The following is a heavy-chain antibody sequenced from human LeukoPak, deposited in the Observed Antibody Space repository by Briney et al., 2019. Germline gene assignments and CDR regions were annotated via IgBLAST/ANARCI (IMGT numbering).Heavy chain of an antibody. D-gene: IGHD2-21*02. CDR3: AKDRSWGVEVTTNPQFDY. CDR1: GFTFSSYA. J-gene: IGHJ4*02. CDR2: ISGSGGST. V-gene: IGHV3-23*01. Sequence: PGGSLRLSCAASGFTFSSYAMSWVRQAPGKGLEWVSAISGSGGSTYYADSVKGRFTISRDNSKNTLYLQMNSLRAEDTAVYYCAKDRSWGVEVTTNPQFDYWGQGTLVIVSS.